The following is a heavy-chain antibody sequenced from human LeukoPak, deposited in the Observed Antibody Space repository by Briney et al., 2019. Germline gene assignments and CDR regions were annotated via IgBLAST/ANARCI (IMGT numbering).Heavy chain of an antibody. CDR2: ISSSSSYI. V-gene: IGHV3-21*01. D-gene: IGHD3-9*01. Sequence: GGSLRLSCAASGFTFSSYSMNWVRQAPGKGLEWVSSISSSSSYIYYADSVKGRFTISRDNAKNSLYLQMNSLRAEDTAVYYCARKVLRYFGMDVWGRGTTVTVSS. CDR1: GFTFSSYS. CDR3: ARKVLRYFGMDV. J-gene: IGHJ6*04.